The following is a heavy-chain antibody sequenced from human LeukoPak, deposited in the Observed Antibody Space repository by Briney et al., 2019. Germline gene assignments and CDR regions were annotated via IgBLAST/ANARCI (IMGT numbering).Heavy chain of an antibody. Sequence: ASVKVSCKASGYTFTSYDINWVRQATGQGLEWMGWMNPNSGNTGYAQKFQGRVTMTRNTSISTAYMELSSLRSEDTAVYYCARTSGYYFVYYYGMGVWGQGTTVTVSS. V-gene: IGHV1-8*01. CDR1: GYTFTSYD. CDR2: MNPNSGNT. CDR3: ARTSGYYFVYYYGMGV. J-gene: IGHJ6*02. D-gene: IGHD3-22*01.